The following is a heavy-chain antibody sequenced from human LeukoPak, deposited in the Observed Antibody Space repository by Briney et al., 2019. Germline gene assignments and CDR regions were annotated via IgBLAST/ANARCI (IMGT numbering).Heavy chain of an antibody. CDR3: ARGKENSSSWTAGLLDY. J-gene: IGHJ4*02. V-gene: IGHV4-59*01. D-gene: IGHD6-13*01. CDR2: IYYSGST. CDR1: GGSINTYY. Sequence: SETLSLTCTVSGGSINTYYWSWIRQPPGKGLEWIGYIYYSGSTNYNPSLESRVTISADTSKNHFSLRLTSVTAADTAVYYCARGKENSSSWTAGLLDYWGQGTLVTVSS.